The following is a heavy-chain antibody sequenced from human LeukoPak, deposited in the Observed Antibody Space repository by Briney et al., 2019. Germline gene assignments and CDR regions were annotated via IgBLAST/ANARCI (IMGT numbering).Heavy chain of an antibody. V-gene: IGHV1-2*02. D-gene: IGHD2-2*01. Sequence: ASVKVSCKASGYTFTAYYMHWVRQAPGQGLEWMGWINPNTGGTNYAQKFQGRVTITRDTSITTAYMELSRLRSDDTAVYYCARGPYDRYNAMPYYFDYCGQGTLVTVSS. J-gene: IGHJ4*02. CDR1: GYTFTAYY. CDR3: ARGPYDRYNAMPYYFDY. CDR2: INPNTGGT.